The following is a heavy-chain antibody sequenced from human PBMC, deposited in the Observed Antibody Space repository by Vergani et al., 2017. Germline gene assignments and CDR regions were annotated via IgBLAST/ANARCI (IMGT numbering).Heavy chain of an antibody. CDR2: ISGSGGST. Sequence: EVQLLESGGGLVQPGGSLRLSCAASGFTFSSYAMSWVRQAPGKGLEWVSAISGSGGSTYYADSVKGRFTISRDNSKNTLYLQMNSLRAEDTAVYYCANWERWIAVAGPPGGYWAQGTLVTVSS. V-gene: IGHV3-23*01. CDR3: ANWERWIAVAGPPGGY. CDR1: GFTFSSYA. D-gene: IGHD6-19*01. J-gene: IGHJ4*02.